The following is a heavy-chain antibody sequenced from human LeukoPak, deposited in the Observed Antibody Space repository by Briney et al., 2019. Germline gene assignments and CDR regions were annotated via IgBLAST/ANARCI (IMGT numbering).Heavy chain of an antibody. CDR2: IYGDFNT. D-gene: IGHD6-13*01. V-gene: IGHV3-66*01. Sequence: PGGSLRISWAASGFTVSRNYMSWVRQAPGKGLEWVSIIYGDFNTYYADSVKGRFTISRDNSKNIVSLQMNSLRAEDTAVYYCARDALVPDGFDLWGQGTMVTVSS. CDR3: ARDALVPDGFDL. CDR1: GFTVSRNY. J-gene: IGHJ3*01.